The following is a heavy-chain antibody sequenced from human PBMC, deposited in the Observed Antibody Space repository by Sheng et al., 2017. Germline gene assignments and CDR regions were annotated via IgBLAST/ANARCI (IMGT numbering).Heavy chain of an antibody. CDR2: IRSNAYGGTT. CDR3: TRRSLRKISDY. J-gene: IGHJ4*02. Sequence: EWQVVESGGGSVQPGRSLRLSCTASGFRFADYAMTWFRQAPGKGLEWVGFIRSNAYGGTTEYAASVKGRFNISRDDSNSSVHLQMNSLKIEDTAVYFCTRRSLRKISDYWAGGPSSP. V-gene: IGHV3-49*03. CDR1: GFRFADYA.